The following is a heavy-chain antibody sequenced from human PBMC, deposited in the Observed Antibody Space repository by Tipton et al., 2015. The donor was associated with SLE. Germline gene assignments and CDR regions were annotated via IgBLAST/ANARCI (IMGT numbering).Heavy chain of an antibody. J-gene: IGHJ4*02. Sequence: TLSLTCAVYGGSFSGYYWSWIRQPPGKGLEWIGEINHSGSTNYNPSLKSRVTISVDTSKNQFSLKLSSVTAADTAVYYCARAGGQWLVLGWGQGTLVTVSS. V-gene: IGHV4-34*01. CDR3: ARAGGQWLVLG. D-gene: IGHD6-19*01. CDR2: INHSGST. CDR1: GGSFSGYY.